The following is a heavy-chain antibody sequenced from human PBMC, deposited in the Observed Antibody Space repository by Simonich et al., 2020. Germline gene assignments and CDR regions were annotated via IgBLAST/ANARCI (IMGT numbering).Heavy chain of an antibody. CDR1: GYTFTSYG. J-gene: IGHJ4*02. V-gene: IGHV1-18*01. CDR3: ARASRGTWWYYYFDY. CDR2: ISANKANT. D-gene: IGHD2-15*01. Sequence: QVQLVQSGAEVKKPGASVKVSCKASGYTFTSYGISWVRQAPGQGLEWMGWISANKANTNYSQKLQGRVTMTTDTSTSTAYMERRSLRSDDTAVYYCARASRGTWWYYYFDYWGQGTLVTVSS.